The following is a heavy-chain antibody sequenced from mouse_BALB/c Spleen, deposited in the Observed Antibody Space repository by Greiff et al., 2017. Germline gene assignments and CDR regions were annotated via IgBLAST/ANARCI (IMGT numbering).Heavy chain of an antibody. Sequence: EVQLVESGGGLVKPGGSLKLSCAASGFTFSSYAMSWVRQSPEKRLEWVAEISSGGSYTYYPDTVTGRCTISRDNAKNTLYLEMSSLRSEDTAMYYCARDPDYYYAMDYWGQGTSVTVSS. V-gene: IGHV5-9-4*01. CDR2: ISSGGSYT. CDR1: GFTFSSYA. CDR3: ARDPDYYYAMDY. J-gene: IGHJ4*01. D-gene: IGHD2-4*01.